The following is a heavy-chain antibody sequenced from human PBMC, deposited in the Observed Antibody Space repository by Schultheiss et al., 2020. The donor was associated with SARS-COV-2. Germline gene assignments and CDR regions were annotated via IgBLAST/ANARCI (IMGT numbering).Heavy chain of an antibody. Sequence: SETLSLTCTVSGGSISSGGYYWSWIRQHPGKGLEWIGYIYYSGSTYYNPSLKSLVTISVDTSKNQFSLKLSSVTAADTAVYYCARASFQASDLDYWGQGTLVTVSS. CDR2: IYYSGST. V-gene: IGHV4-31*01. CDR3: ARASFQASDLDY. J-gene: IGHJ4*02. CDR1: GGSISSGGYY.